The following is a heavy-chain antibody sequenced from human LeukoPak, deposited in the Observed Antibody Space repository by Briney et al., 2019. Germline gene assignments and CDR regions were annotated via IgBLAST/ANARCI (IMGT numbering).Heavy chain of an antibody. CDR3: ARQGGLTMVQGVSNWFDP. D-gene: IGHD3-10*01. V-gene: IGHV4-39*01. J-gene: IGHJ5*02. CDR1: GGSISSSSYY. Sequence: PSETLSLTCTVSGGSISSSSYYWGWIRQPPGKGLEWIGSIYYSGSTYYNPSLKSRVTISVDTSKNQFSLKLSSVTAADTAVYYCARQGGLTMVQGVSNWFDPWGQGTLVTVSS. CDR2: IYYSGST.